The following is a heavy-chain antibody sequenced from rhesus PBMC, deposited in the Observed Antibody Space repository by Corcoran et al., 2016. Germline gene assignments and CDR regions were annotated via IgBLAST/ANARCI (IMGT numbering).Heavy chain of an antibody. J-gene: IGHJ4*01. D-gene: IGHD1-26*01. V-gene: IGHV2S1*01. CDR2: IYWDDDK. Sequence: QVTLKESGPALVKPTQTLTLTCTFSGFSLSTSGMGVGWLRQPPGKALEWLASIYWDDDKFYSTSLKSRLPISKDNPKNQEVLTMTNMDPVDTATYYCARGNYGTPYCWGQGGLVTVSS. CDR3: ARGNYGTPYC. CDR1: GFSLSTSGMG.